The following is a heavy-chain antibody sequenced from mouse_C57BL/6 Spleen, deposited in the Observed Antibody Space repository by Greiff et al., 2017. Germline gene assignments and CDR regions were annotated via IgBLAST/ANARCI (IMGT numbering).Heavy chain of an antibody. CDR3: ARGDSNHYYAMDY. D-gene: IGHD2-5*01. V-gene: IGHV1-18*01. CDR1: GYTFTDYN. CDR2: INPNNGGT. Sequence: VQLQQSGPELVKPGASVKIPCKASGYTFTDYNMDWVKQSHGKSLEWIGDINPNNGGTIYNQKFKGKATLTVDKSSSTAYMELRSLTSEDTAVYYCARGDSNHYYAMDYWGQGTSVTVSS. J-gene: IGHJ4*01.